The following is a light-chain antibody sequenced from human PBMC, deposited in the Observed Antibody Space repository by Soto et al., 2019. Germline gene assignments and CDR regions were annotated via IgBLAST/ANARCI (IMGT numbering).Light chain of an antibody. V-gene: IGKV3-20*01. CDR1: QSVSSSY. Sequence: EIVLTQSPGTLSLSPVERATLSCMASQSVSSSYLAWYQQKPGQAPRLLIYGASSRATGIPDRFRASASGTDFTLTISRLEPEDFAVYFCQQYGGSPAITFGQGTRLEIK. J-gene: IGKJ5*01. CDR2: GAS. CDR3: QQYGGSPAIT.